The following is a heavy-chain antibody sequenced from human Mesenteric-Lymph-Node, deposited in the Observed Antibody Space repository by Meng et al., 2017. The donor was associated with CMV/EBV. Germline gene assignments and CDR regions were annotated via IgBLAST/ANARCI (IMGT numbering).Heavy chain of an antibody. D-gene: IGHD4-23*01. CDR3: ARDRESYGGAYDY. V-gene: IGHV3-7*01. Sequence: GGSLRPSCAASGFTFGTSWMSWVRQAPGRGLEWVANIKEVGNEKYYVDSVKGRFTISRDNAKNSLYLQMNSLRAEDTAVYYCARDRESYGGAYDYWGQGTLVTVSS. J-gene: IGHJ4*02. CDR2: IKEVGNEK. CDR1: GFTFGTSW.